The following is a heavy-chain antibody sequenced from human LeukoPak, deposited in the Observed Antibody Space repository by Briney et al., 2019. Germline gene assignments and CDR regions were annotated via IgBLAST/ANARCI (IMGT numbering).Heavy chain of an antibody. Sequence: ASVKVSCKSSAYKFTNYFITWVRQAPGQGLEWMGWISGYNGNTNYAQKFQGRVTMTTDTSTSTAYMDLRSLRSDDTAVYYCARDTSWFDPWGQGTLVTVSS. D-gene: IGHD2-2*01. CDR1: AYKFTNYF. J-gene: IGHJ5*02. V-gene: IGHV1-18*01. CDR2: ISGYNGNT. CDR3: ARDTSWFDP.